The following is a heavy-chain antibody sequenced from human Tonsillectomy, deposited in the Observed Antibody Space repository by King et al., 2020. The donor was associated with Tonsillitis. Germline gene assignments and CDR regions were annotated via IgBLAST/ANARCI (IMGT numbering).Heavy chain of an antibody. CDR3: TVPTCSSTSCFSAFDF. CDR1: GFTFSNAW. Sequence: QLVQSGGGLVKPGGSLRLSCAASGFTFSNAWMNWVRQAPGKGLEWVSRIKSKTDGGTTDYAAPVKGRFTISRDDSKNTLYLQMNSLKTEDTAVYYCTVPTCSSTSCFSAFDFWGQGTLVTVSS. J-gene: IGHJ3*01. D-gene: IGHD2-2*01. V-gene: IGHV3-15*07. CDR2: IKSKTDGGTT.